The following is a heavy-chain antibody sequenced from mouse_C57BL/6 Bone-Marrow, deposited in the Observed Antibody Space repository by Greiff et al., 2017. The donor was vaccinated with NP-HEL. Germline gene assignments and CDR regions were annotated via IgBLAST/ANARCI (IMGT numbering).Heavy chain of an antibody. V-gene: IGHV1-54*01. Sequence: QVQLQQSGAELVRPGTSVKVSCKASGYAFTNYLIEWVKQRPGQGLEWIGVIYPGSGGTNYNEKFKGKATLTADKSSSTAYMQLSSLTSEDSAVYFCARRNDGYYFAMDYWGQGTSVTVSS. CDR2: IYPGSGGT. J-gene: IGHJ4*01. CDR3: ARRNDGYYFAMDY. D-gene: IGHD2-3*01. CDR1: GYAFTNYL.